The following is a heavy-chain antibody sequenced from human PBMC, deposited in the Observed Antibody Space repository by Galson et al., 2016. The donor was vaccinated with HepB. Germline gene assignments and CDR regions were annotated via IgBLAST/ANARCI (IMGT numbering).Heavy chain of an antibody. CDR2: INSGGRT. V-gene: IGHV3-53*01. D-gene: IGHD3-16*02. CDR3: SAGGGGCYGSLDYWGQGTMEGRYTTYKDNSAKTLFLKMNRLSAEDRAVYYCARGGSGSYGALDI. CDR1: GFIVGNNY. Sequence: SLRLSCAVSGFIVGNNYMSWVRQAPGKGLEWVSIINSGGRTNYADSVMGRFTISRDNSANTPLSLINSPRPEDPAADYFSAGGGGCYGSLDYWGQGTMEGRYTTYKDNSAKTLFLKMNRLSAEDRAVYYCARGGSGSYGALDIWGQGTMVIVSS. J-gene: IGHJ3*02.